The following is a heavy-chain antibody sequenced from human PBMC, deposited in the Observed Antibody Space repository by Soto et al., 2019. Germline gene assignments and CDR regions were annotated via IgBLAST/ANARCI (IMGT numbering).Heavy chain of an antibody. D-gene: IGHD5-18*01. CDR2: IKSNTDGGTT. CDR3: SHGYYQYFNS. CDR1: GVTLTNVW. V-gene: IGHV3-15*07. Sequence: DVQLVESGGGLVKPGGSLRLSCAVSGVTLTNVWMNWVRQAPGKGPEWVGRIKSNTDGGTTDYAAPVKGRFTVSRDDSENTLYLQMNSLKTEDTAVYYCSHGYYQYFNSLGQGTLVTVSS. J-gene: IGHJ4*02.